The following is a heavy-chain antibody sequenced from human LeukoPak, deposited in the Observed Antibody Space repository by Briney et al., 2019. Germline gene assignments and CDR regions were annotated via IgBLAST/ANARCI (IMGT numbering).Heavy chain of an antibody. CDR2: INPRDGET. D-gene: IGHD3-3*01. J-gene: IGHJ5*02. V-gene: IGHV1-2*06. CDR1: GYNFVGYY. Sequence: ASVKVSCKGSGYNFVGYYIHWVRQVPGQGLEWMGRINPRDGETSFAQKFQGRVTMTRDTSISTAYMELSRLRSDDTAVYYCARERSITINWFDPWGQGTLVTVSS. CDR3: ARERSITINWFDP.